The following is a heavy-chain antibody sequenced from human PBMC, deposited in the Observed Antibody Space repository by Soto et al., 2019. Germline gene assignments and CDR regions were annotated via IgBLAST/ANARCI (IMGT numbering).Heavy chain of an antibody. D-gene: IGHD2-2*01. V-gene: IGHV1-46*03. J-gene: IGHJ5*02. CDR1: GYTFTSYY. CDR3: ARGVGYCSSTSCYGWFDP. Sequence: QVQLVQSGAEVKKPGASVKVSCKASGYTFTSYYMHWVRQAPGQGLEWMGIINPSGGSTSYAQKFQGIVTMTRDTAASTVYMELSSLRSEDTAVYYCARGVGYCSSTSCYGWFDPWGQGTLVTVSS. CDR2: INPSGGST.